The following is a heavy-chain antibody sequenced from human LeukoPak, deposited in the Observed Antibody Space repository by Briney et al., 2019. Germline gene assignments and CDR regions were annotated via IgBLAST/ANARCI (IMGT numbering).Heavy chain of an antibody. J-gene: IGHJ4*02. CDR2: IYTSGTT. CDR1: GASMSNSF. V-gene: IGHV4-4*07. CDR3: ARVPGGCGGTCPFDY. Sequence: SETLSLTCTVSGASMSNSFWSWIRQPAGKGLEWIGRIYTSGTTNYNPSLKSRVTLSVDTSNNQFSLKLTSVTAADTALYYCARVPGGCGGTCPFDYWGQGTLVTVSS. D-gene: IGHD2-15*01.